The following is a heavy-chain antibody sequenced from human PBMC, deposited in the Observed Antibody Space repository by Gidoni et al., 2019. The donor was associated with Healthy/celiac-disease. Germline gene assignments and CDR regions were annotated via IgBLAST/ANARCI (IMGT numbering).Heavy chain of an antibody. V-gene: IGHV3-30-3*01. CDR3: ARDRGESCSSTSCYGYYYYYGMDV. CDR2: ISYDGSNK. D-gene: IGHD2-2*01. Sequence: LEWVGVISYDGSNKYYADSVKGRFTISRDKSKNTLYLQMNSLRAEDTDVYYCARDRGESCSSTSCYGYYYYYGMDVWGQGTTVTVSS. J-gene: IGHJ6*02.